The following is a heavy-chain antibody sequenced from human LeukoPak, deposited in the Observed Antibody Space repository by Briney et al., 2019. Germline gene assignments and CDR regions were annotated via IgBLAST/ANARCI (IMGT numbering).Heavy chain of an antibody. CDR3: ARTQRSFNYCSSTSCQGGWFDP. CDR2: INPSGGST. D-gene: IGHD2-2*01. V-gene: IGHV1-46*01. Sequence: ASVKVSCKASGYTFTSYYIHWVRQAPGQGLEWMGIINPSGGSTSYAQKFQGRVTMTRDTSISTAYMELSRLRSDDTAVYYCARTQRSFNYCSSTSCQGGWFDPWGQGTLVTVSS. J-gene: IGHJ5*02. CDR1: GYTFTSYY.